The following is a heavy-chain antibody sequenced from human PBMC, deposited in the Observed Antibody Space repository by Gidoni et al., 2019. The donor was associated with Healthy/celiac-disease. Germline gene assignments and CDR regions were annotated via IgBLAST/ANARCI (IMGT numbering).Heavy chain of an antibody. CDR2: INHSGST. J-gene: IGHJ4*02. V-gene: IGHV4-34*01. Sequence: QVQLQQWGAGLLKPSETLSLTCAVYGGSFSGYYWSWIRQPPGKGLEWIGEINHSGSTNYNPSLKSRVTISVDTSKNQFSLKLSSVTAADTAVYYCASVLRGGTVVTSRIRGYFDYWGQGTLVTVSS. CDR1: GGSFSGYY. CDR3: ASVLRGGTVVTSRIRGYFDY. D-gene: IGHD2-15*01.